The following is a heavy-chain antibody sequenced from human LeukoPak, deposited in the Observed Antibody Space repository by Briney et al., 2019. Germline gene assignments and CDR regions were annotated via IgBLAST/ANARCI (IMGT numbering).Heavy chain of an antibody. V-gene: IGHV3-66*02. CDR1: GFTVSSNY. J-gene: IGHJ4*02. CDR2: IYSGGST. CDR3: ARDARITIFGSYYFDY. Sequence: GGSLRLSCAASGFTVSSNYMSWVRQAPGKGLEWVSVIYSGGSTYYADSVKGRFTISRDKSKNTLYLQMNSLRAEDTAVYYCARDARITIFGSYYFDYWGQGTLVTVSS. D-gene: IGHD3-3*01.